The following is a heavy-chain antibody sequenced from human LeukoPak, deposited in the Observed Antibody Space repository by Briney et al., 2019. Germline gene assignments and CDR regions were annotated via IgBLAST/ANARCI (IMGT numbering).Heavy chain of an antibody. D-gene: IGHD6-19*01. V-gene: IGHV3-53*01. J-gene: IGHJ1*01. CDR1: GFTVSSNY. CDR3: ANSGWYSYFQH. Sequence: GGSLRLSCAASGFTVSSNYMSWVRQAPGEGLEWVSLIYSDGSTSYADSVKGRFTISRDNSKNTLYLQMNSLRAEDTAVYYCANSGWYSYFQHWGQGTLVTVSS. CDR2: IYSDGST.